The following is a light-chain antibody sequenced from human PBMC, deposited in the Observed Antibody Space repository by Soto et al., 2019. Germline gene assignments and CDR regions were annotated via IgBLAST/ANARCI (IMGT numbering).Light chain of an antibody. Sequence: QSVLTQPPSVSGAPGQRVTISCTGSSSNIGPGYGVHWYQQLPGTAPKLLIYGNSNRPSGVPDRFSGSKSGTSASLAITGLQAEDEADYYCQSYDSSLGNWVFGGGTKVTVL. V-gene: IGLV1-40*01. J-gene: IGLJ3*02. CDR2: GNS. CDR1: SSNIGPGYG. CDR3: QSYDSSLGNWV.